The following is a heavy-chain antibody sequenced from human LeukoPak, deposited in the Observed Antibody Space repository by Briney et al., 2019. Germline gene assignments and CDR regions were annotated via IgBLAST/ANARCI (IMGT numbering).Heavy chain of an antibody. CDR2: IYTGGNT. J-gene: IGHJ3*02. CDR1: GFTVSSNY. V-gene: IGHV3-53*01. CDR3: ASPSSGQSFDI. Sequence: GGSLRLSCAASGFTVSSNYMSWVRQAPGKGLEWVSIIYTGGNTYYADSVKGRSTISRDNSKNTLYLQMNSLRAEDTAVYYCASPSSGQSFDIWGQGTMVTVSS. D-gene: IGHD6-19*01.